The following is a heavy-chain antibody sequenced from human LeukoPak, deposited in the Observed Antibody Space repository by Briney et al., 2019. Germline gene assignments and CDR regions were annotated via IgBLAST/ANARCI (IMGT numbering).Heavy chain of an antibody. CDR2: IYFSGST. V-gene: IGHV4-31*03. Sequence: SETLSLTCTVSGGSISSGGYYWSWIRQHPGKGLEWIGYIYFSGSTYYNPSLKSRLTISLDTSKNQFSLRLNSVTAADTAIYYCAREQSYYFGSETSTLDVWGQGTAVTVSS. CDR3: AREQSYYFGSETSTLDV. J-gene: IGHJ6*02. D-gene: IGHD3-10*01. CDR1: GGSISSGGYY.